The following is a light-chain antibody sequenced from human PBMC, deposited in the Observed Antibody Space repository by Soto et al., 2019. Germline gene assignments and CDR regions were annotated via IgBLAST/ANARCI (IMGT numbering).Light chain of an antibody. CDR2: AAY. CDR1: QSISPY. CDR3: QQCYSSPLT. V-gene: IGKV1-39*01. Sequence: DIQMTQSPSTLSAYVGDRVTITCRASQSISPYLNWSQQKLGRAPTLLIYAAYSLQSVVPSRFSGGGSGTDVTLTISSLQPEDFARYFCQQCYSSPLTFGQRTKVEIK. J-gene: IGKJ1*01.